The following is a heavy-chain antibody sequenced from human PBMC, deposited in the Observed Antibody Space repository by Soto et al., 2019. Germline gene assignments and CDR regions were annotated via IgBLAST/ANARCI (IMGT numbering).Heavy chain of an antibody. CDR1: GGAISGYY. CDR3: ARGQRFSDRFDP. V-gene: IGHV4-4*07. D-gene: IGHD3-3*01. CDR2: IYSSGST. J-gene: IGHJ5*02. Sequence: QVQLQESGPGLVKPSETLSLSCTVSGGAISGYYWTWIRQPAGKGLEWIGRIYSSGSTKYNPSLQSRVTVSLDTSKNQFSLRLTSVTAADTAVYYCARGQRFSDRFDPWGQGTLVTVSS.